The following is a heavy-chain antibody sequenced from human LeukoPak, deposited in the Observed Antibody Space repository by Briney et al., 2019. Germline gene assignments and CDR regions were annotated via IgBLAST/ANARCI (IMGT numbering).Heavy chain of an antibody. D-gene: IGHD6-19*01. CDR3: IAVNYYYYMDV. J-gene: IGHJ6*03. V-gene: IGHV3-73*01. Sequence: PGGSLRLSCAASGFTFSGSAMHWVRQASGKGLEWVGRIRSKANSYATAYAASVKGRFTISRDDSKNTAYLQMNSLKTEDTAVYYCIAVNYYYYMDVWGKGTTVTISS. CDR1: GFTFSGSA. CDR2: IRSKANSYAT.